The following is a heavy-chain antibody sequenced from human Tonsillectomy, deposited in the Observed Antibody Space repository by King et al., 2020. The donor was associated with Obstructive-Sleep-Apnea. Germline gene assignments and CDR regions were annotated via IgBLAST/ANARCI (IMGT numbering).Heavy chain of an antibody. CDR3: AKAPRITMIIDFISYFQH. CDR1: GFPFSSYG. Sequence: VQLVESGGGVVQLGRSLRPSCAASGFPFSSYGMHWAPRVPGKGRVWVAFIRYDGSKKYYADSVKGRLTISRENSKNTLYLHTNSLRAEDTAVYYCAKAPRITMIIDFISYFQHWGQGTLVTISS. D-gene: IGHD3-22*01. J-gene: IGHJ1*01. CDR2: IRYDGSKK. V-gene: IGHV3-30*02.